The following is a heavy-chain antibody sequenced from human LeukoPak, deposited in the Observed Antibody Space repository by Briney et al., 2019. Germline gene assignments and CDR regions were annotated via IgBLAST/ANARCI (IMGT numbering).Heavy chain of an antibody. Sequence: ASVKVSCTASGYTFTSYYMHCVRQTPGQGLEWMGIINPSGGTTSYAHKLQGRVTMTREMSSSTVYMELSSMRSDDTAVYYCARGGCWSGYYESRWSRFDPWGQGTLVTVSS. V-gene: IGHV1-46*01. CDR1: GYTFTSYY. D-gene: IGHD3-3*01. J-gene: IGHJ5*02. CDR3: ARGGCWSGYYESRWSRFDP. CDR2: INPSGGTT.